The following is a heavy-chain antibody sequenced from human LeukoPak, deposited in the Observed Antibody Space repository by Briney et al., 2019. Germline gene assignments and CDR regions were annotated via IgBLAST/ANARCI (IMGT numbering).Heavy chain of an antibody. Sequence: SETLSLTCTVSGGSISSSSYYWSWIRQPPGKGLEWIGEINHSGSTNYNPSLKSRVTISVDTSKNQFSLKLSSVTAADTAVYYCARARTTTVPLRPWGQGTLVTVSS. CDR2: INHSGST. D-gene: IGHD4-17*01. V-gene: IGHV4-39*07. J-gene: IGHJ5*02. CDR1: GGSISSSSYY. CDR3: ARARTTTVPLRP.